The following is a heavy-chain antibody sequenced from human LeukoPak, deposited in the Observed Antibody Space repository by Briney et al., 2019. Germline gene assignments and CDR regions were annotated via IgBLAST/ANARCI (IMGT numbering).Heavy chain of an antibody. D-gene: IGHD5-12*01. CDR1: GFTVSSYY. V-gene: IGHV3-53*01. CDR2: IYTGGGR. Sequence: HPGGSLRLSCAASGFTVSSYYMNWVRQAPGKELEWVSVIYTGGGRYYADSVKGRFTISRENSKNTLYLQMNSLRAEDTAVYYCATVVRRNSGYGENDNWGQGTLVTVSS. J-gene: IGHJ4*02. CDR3: ATVVRRNSGYGENDN.